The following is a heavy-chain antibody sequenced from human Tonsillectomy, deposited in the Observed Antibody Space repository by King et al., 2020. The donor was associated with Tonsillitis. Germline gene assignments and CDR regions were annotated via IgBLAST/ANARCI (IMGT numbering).Heavy chain of an antibody. D-gene: IGHD3-10*01. CDR3: AREGYYYGSGNYQGY. Sequence: QVQLVESGPGLVKPSETLSLTCSVFGYSISNGYYWGWIRQPPGRGLEWIASIYNGGSTYCSPSLKSRVTISLDTSKNQFSLKLSSVTAADTAVYYCAREGYYYGSGNYQGYWGQGTLVTVSS. CDR1: GYSISNGYY. CDR2: IYNGGST. V-gene: IGHV4-38-2*02. J-gene: IGHJ4*02.